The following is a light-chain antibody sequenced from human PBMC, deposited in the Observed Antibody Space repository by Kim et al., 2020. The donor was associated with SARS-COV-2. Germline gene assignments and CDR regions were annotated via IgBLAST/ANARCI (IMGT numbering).Light chain of an antibody. V-gene: IGLV2-14*03. CDR3: TSYIIGYARV. Sequence: QSALTQPASVSGSPGQSITISCTGTSSDVGGYNYVSWYQQHPGKAPKLLIYDVTNRPSGVSNRFSGSKSGNTASLSISGLQAEDEADYYCTSYIIGYARVFGGGTQLTVL. CDR1: SSDVGGYNY. J-gene: IGLJ3*02. CDR2: DVT.